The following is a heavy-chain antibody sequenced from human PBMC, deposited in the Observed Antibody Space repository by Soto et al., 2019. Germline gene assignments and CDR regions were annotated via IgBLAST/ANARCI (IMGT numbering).Heavy chain of an antibody. J-gene: IGHJ6*02. V-gene: IGHV4-59*01. Sequence: PSETLSLTCTVSGGSISSYYWSWIRQPPGKGLEWIGYIYYSGSTNYNPSLKSRVTISVDTSKNQFSLKLSSVTAADTAVYYCARDLYYGTGTGMDVWGQGTTVTVSS. D-gene: IGHD3-10*01. CDR1: GGSISSYY. CDR3: ARDLYYGTGTGMDV. CDR2: IYYSGST.